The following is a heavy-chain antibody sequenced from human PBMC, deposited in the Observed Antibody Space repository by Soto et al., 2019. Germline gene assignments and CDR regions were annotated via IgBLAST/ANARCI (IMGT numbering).Heavy chain of an antibody. CDR1: GGSFSGYY. D-gene: IGHD3-10*01. CDR2: INPSGST. V-gene: IGHV4-34*01. CDR3: ARVVTMVRERNWFDP. J-gene: IGHJ5*02. Sequence: PSETLSLTCAVYGGSFSGYYWSWIRQPPGKGLEWIGEINPSGSTNYNPSLKSRVTISVDTSKNQFSLKLSSVTAADTAVYYCARVVTMVRERNWFDPWGQGTLVTVSS.